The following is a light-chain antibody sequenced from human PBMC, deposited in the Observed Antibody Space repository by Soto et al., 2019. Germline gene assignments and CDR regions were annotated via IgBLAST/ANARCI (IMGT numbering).Light chain of an antibody. CDR2: DAS. J-gene: IGKJ1*01. CDR3: QQYNSYPWT. Sequence: DIQMTQSPSTLSASVGDRVTITCRASQRIVAWLAWYQQKVGKAPKLLIYDASNLESGVPSRFSGSGSGTEFTLPISSLQPDDFSTYYCQQYNSYPWTFGQGTKVEVK. V-gene: IGKV1-5*01. CDR1: QRIVAW.